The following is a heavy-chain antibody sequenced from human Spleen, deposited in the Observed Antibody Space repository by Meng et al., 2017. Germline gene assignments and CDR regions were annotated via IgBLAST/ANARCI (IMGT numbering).Heavy chain of an antibody. Sequence: ASVKVSCKASGYTLSSDGFSWVRQAPGQGLEWLGWINTYNGNTDYAQKFQGRVTITSDTSAKTAYMELSSLRSEDTALYYCARERSGYSYGNWGQGTLVTVSS. CDR1: GYTLSSDG. CDR3: ARERSGYSYGN. V-gene: IGHV1-18*01. CDR2: INTYNGNT. J-gene: IGHJ4*02. D-gene: IGHD5-18*01.